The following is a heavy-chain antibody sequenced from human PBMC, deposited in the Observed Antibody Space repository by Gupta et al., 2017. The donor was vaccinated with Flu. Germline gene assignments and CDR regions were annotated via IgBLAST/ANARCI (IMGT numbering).Heavy chain of an antibody. Sequence: GKGLAWMGIIYPGDSATRYSPSFQGQVTISAAQSIRTAYLQWSRLKASDTAMYYCARLSGTAKISAYYGMDVWGQGTTVTGSS. D-gene: IGHD1-1*01. V-gene: IGHV5-51*01. CDR3: ARLSGTAKISAYYGMDV. CDR2: IYPGDSAT. J-gene: IGHJ6*02.